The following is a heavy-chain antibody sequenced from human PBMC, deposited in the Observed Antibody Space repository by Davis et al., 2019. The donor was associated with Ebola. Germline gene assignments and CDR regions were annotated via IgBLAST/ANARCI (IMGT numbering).Heavy chain of an antibody. J-gene: IGHJ4*02. D-gene: IGHD1-26*01. V-gene: IGHV4-4*07. CDR2: IYTSGST. CDR1: GGSISSYY. CDR3: ARVISDSGSYYPFDY. Sequence: PSETLSLTCTVSGGSISSYYWSWIRQPAGKGLEWIGRIYTSGSTNYNPSLKSRVTMSVDTSKNQFSLKLSSVTAADTAVYYCARVISDSGSYYPFDYWGQGTLVTVSS.